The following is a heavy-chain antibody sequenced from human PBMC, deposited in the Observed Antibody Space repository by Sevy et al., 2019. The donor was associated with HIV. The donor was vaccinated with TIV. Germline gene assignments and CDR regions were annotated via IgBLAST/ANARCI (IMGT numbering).Heavy chain of an antibody. CDR2: IYYSGST. D-gene: IGHD3-10*01. CDR1: GGSISSYY. J-gene: IGHJ5*02. CDR3: ARDTGSGSGSYPNWFDP. V-gene: IGHV4-59*01. Sequence: SETLSLTCTVSGGSISSYYWSWIRQPPGKGLEWIGYIYYSGSTNYNPSPKSRVTISVDTSKNQFSLKLSSVTAADTGVYYCARDTGSGSGSYPNWFDPWGQGTLVTVSS.